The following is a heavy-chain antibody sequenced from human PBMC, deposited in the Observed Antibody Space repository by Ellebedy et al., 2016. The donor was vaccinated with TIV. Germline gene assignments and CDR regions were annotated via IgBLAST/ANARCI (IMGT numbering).Heavy chain of an antibody. CDR3: ARDLDGLGSSWYGWFDP. D-gene: IGHD6-13*01. Sequence: SETLSLTXTVSGGSISSGGYYWSWIRQHPGKGLEWIGYIYYSGSTYYNPSLKSRVTISVDTSKNQFSLKLSSVAAADTAVYYCARDLDGLGSSWYGWFDPWGQGTLVTVSS. CDR2: IYYSGST. V-gene: IGHV4-31*03. CDR1: GGSISSGGYY. J-gene: IGHJ5*02.